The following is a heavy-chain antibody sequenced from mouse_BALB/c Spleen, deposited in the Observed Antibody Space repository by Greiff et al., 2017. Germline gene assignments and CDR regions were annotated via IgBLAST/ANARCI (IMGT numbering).Heavy chain of an antibody. V-gene: IGHV1-4*01. Sequence: VKLQESGAELARPGASVKMSCKASGYTFTSYTMHWVKQRPGQGLEWIGYINPSSGYTNYNQKFKDKATLTADKSSSTAYMQLSSLTSEDSAVYYCARSGNWYYFDDWGQGTTLTVSS. CDR2: INPSSGYT. CDR1: GYTFTSYT. CDR3: ARSGNWYYFDD. J-gene: IGHJ2*01. D-gene: IGHD2-1*01.